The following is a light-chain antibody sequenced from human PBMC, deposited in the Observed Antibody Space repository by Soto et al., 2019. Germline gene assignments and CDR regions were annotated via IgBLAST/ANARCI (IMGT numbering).Light chain of an antibody. CDR3: QQYETFSGT. V-gene: IGKV1-5*01. J-gene: IGKJ1*01. CDR2: DAS. CDR1: QSVSGC. Sequence: DIQMTQSPSTLSASVGETVTVTYRASQSVSGCLPWYQQKPGEAPKLLIYDASSLPPGVPSRFSGRGGTAKYPPTIASLQADDVATYYCQQYETFSGTFGPGTKVDIK.